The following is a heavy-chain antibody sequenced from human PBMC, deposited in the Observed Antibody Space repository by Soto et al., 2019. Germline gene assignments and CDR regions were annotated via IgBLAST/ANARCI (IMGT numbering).Heavy chain of an antibody. D-gene: IGHD2-2*01. V-gene: IGHV3-15*01. J-gene: IGHJ4*02. CDR1: GFTFSNAW. Sequence: GGSLRLSCAASGFTFSNAWMSWVRQAPGKGLEWVGRIKSKTDGGTTDYAAPVKGRFTISRDDSKNTLYLQMNSLKTEDTAVYYCTTEDYCSWTSCYYYFDYWGQGTLVTVSS. CDR3: TTEDYCSWTSCYYYFDY. CDR2: IKSKTDGGTT.